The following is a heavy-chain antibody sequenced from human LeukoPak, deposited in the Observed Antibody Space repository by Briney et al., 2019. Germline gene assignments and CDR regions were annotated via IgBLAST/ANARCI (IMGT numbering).Heavy chain of an antibody. CDR1: GVSMTSSS. CDR2: IYYSGST. CDR3: ARGGFQSDY. V-gene: IGHV4-59*01. J-gene: IGHJ4*02. D-gene: IGHD2-21*01. Sequence: SETLSFTCTGSGVSMTSSSWSWIRQPPGKGLEWIGYIYYSGSTKYNPSLKSRVTISVDTSKNQFSLKLNSMTTADTAVYYCARGGFQSDYWGQGTLVTVSS.